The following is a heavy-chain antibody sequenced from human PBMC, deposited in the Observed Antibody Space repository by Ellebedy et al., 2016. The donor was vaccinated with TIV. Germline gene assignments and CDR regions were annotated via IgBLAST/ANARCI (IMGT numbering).Heavy chain of an antibody. CDR1: GFTFSSYS. CDR2: ISSSSSYI. D-gene: IGHD2-15*01. Sequence: GESLKISXAASGFTFSSYSMNWVRQAPGKGLEWVSSISSSSSYIYYADSVKGRFTISRDNAKNSLYLQMNSLRAEDTAVYYCARDRILDNWGQGTLVTVSS. V-gene: IGHV3-21*01. J-gene: IGHJ4*02. CDR3: ARDRILDN.